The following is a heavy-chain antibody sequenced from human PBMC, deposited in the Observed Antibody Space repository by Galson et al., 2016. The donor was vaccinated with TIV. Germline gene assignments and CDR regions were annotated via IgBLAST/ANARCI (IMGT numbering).Heavy chain of an antibody. J-gene: IGHJ5*02. Sequence: SVKVSCKASGGSLSTYIISWVRQVSGQGPEWVGWMNPDNAKTGFAQKFQGRVAMTRNTSVSTVYMELSMLTSEDTAVYYCARLVSRSWYADWFVPWGQGTLVTVSP. CDR1: GGSLSTYI. CDR3: ARLVSRSWYADWFVP. CDR2: MNPDNAKT. V-gene: IGHV1-8*02. D-gene: IGHD6-13*01.